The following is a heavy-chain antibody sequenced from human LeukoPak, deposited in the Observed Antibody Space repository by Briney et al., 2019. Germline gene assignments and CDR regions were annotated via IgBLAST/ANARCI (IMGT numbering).Heavy chain of an antibody. D-gene: IGHD4/OR15-4a*01. Sequence: PGGSLRLSCAASGFTFSNAWMSWVRQAPGKGLEWVSFIYSDNTHYSDSVKGRFTISRDNSKNTLYLQTNSLRAEDTAVYYCARRAGAYSHPYDYWGQGTLVTVSS. CDR2: IYSDNT. V-gene: IGHV3-53*01. CDR3: ARRAGAYSHPYDY. CDR1: GFTFSNAW. J-gene: IGHJ4*02.